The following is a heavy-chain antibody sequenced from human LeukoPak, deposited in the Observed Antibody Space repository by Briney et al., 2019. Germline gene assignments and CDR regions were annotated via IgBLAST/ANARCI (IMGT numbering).Heavy chain of an antibody. Sequence: PSETLSLTCTVSGGSLSSYYWSWIRQPPGKGLEWIGYIYYSGSTNYNPSLKSRVTISVDTSKNQFSLKLSSVTAADTAVYYCARAASSGWYVGDEYNWFDPWGQGTLVTVSS. D-gene: IGHD6-19*01. CDR1: GGSLSSYY. CDR2: IYYSGST. V-gene: IGHV4-59*01. J-gene: IGHJ5*02. CDR3: ARAASSGWYVGDEYNWFDP.